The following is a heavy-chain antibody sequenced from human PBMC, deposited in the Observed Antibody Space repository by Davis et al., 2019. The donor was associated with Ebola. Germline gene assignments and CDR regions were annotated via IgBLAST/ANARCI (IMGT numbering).Heavy chain of an antibody. CDR2: IYPGDSDT. J-gene: IGHJ2*01. Sequence: GESLKISCKASGYTFTRYWIVWVRQMPGKGLEWMGIIYPGDSDTRYSPSFLGQVIFSADKSISTAYLQWSSLKASDTAMYYCARRIAAAYWYFDLWGRGTLVTVSS. V-gene: IGHV5-51*01. CDR3: ARRIAAAYWYFDL. CDR1: GYTFTRYW. D-gene: IGHD6-13*01.